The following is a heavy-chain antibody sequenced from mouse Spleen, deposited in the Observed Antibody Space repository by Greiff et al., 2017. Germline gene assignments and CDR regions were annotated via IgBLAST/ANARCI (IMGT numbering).Heavy chain of an antibody. CDR2: IYPGDGDT. D-gene: IGHD1-1*01. J-gene: IGHJ3*01. CDR1: GYAFSSSW. Sequence: QVQLQQSGPELVKPGASVKISCKASGYAFSSSWMNWVKQRPGKGLEWIGRIYPGDGDTNYNGKFKGKATLTADKSSSTAYMQLSSLTSEDSAVYFCARSYGSSSGFAYWGQGTLVTVSA. V-gene: IGHV1-82*01. CDR3: ARSYGSSSGFAY.